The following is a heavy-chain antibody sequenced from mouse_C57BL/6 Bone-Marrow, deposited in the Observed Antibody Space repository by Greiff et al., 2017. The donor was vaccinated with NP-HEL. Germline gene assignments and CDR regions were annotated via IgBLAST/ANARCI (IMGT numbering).Heavy chain of an antibody. CDR1: GYAFSSSW. D-gene: IGHD2-1*01. CDR2: IYPGDGDT. J-gene: IGHJ3*01. V-gene: IGHV1-82*01. Sequence: QVQLKQSGPELVKPGASVKISCKASGYAFSSSWMNWVKQRPGKGLEWIGRIYPGDGDTNYNGKFKGKATLTADKSSSTAYMQLSSLTSEDSAVYFCARDRNGNYGFAYWGQGTLVTVSA. CDR3: ARDRNGNYGFAY.